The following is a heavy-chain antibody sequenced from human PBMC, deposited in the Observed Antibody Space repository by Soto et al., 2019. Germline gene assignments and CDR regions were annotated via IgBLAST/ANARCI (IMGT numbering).Heavy chain of an antibody. CDR2: VSYDGTSQ. V-gene: IGHV3-30-3*01. CDR1: EFTFSVFA. D-gene: IGHD3-22*01. Sequence: LVESGGGVVQPGRSLRLSCAASEFTFSVFAMHWVRQPPGKGLECVAVVSYDGTSQKYADSVKGRFTISRDNSKNTLYLQMTSLRTADTAVYYGARDYSDNNGGRFDTWGQGTLVTVSS. J-gene: IGHJ5*02. CDR3: ARDYSDNNGGRFDT.